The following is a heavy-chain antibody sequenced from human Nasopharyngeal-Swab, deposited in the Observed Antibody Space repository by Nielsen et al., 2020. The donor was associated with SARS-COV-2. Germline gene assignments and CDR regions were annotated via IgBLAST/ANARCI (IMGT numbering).Heavy chain of an antibody. CDR1: GGSVSSDNW. J-gene: IGHJ5*02. CDR3: ARQPWNYRNWFDP. V-gene: IGHV4-4*02. D-gene: IGHD1-7*01. CDR2: VKHNVST. Sequence: SETLSLTCAVSGGSVSSDNWWSWVRQPPGKRLEWIGEVKHNVSTNYNPSLKSRVTISLDKTKNQVSLRVNSLTAADAAVYYCARQPWNYRNWFDPWGQGILVTVSS.